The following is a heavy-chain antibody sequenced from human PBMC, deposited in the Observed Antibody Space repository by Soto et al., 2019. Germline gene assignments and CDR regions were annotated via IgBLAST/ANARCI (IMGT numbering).Heavy chain of an antibody. CDR3: ARGSYYDSSGYYGP. Sequence: PSETLSLTCTVSGGSISSSSYYWGWIRQPPGKGLEWIGCIYYSGSTYYNPSLKSRVTISVDTSKNQFSLKLSSVTAADTAVYYCARGSYYDSSGYYGPWGQGTLVTVSS. D-gene: IGHD3-22*01. CDR2: IYYSGST. CDR1: GGSISSSSYY. V-gene: IGHV4-39*07. J-gene: IGHJ5*02.